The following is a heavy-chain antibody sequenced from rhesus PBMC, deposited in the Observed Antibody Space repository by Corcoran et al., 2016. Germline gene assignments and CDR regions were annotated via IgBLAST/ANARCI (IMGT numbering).Heavy chain of an antibody. CDR1: GGSFRGYY. CDR2: IYGSGGST. Sequence: QVQLQESGPGLVKPSETLSLTCAVSGGSFRGYYWGWIRQSPGKGLEWIGGIYGSGGSTEYNPSLKSRVTFSIDTSKNQFSLKLSSVTAADTAVYYCARQRYSSWSKNSLDVWGRGVLVTVSS. D-gene: IGHD6-13*01. V-gene: IGHV4-93*02. CDR3: ARQRYSSWSKNSLDV. J-gene: IGHJ5-2*02.